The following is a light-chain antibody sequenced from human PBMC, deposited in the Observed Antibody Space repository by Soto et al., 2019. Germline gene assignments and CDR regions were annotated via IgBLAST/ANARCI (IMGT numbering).Light chain of an antibody. CDR3: SSFTTISTCV. V-gene: IGLV2-14*01. CDR2: DVG. Sequence: TQPASVSGSPGQSITISCTGTSSDVGAHNFVSWNQQHPGKAPKLMIYDVGNRPSGVSNRFSGSKSGNTASLTISGLQAEDEADYYCSSFTTISTCVFGTGTKVTVL. CDR1: SSDVGAHNF. J-gene: IGLJ1*01.